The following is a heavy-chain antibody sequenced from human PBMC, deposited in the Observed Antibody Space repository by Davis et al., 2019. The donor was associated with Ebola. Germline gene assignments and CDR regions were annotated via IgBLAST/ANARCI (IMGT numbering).Heavy chain of an antibody. D-gene: IGHD4-23*01. Sequence: GESLKISCAASGFTFSTYAMHWVRQAPGKGLEWVALILYDGSNEYYADSVKGRFTVSRDNAKNTLYVQMNSLRAEDTAVYYCAQQLGDYGGNALRYWGQGTLVTVSS. CDR2: ILYDGSNE. J-gene: IGHJ4*02. CDR3: AQQLGDYGGNALRY. CDR1: GFTFSTYA. V-gene: IGHV3-30*04.